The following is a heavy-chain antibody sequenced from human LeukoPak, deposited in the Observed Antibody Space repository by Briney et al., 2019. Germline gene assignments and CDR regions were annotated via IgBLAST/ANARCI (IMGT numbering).Heavy chain of an antibody. V-gene: IGHV4-4*07. D-gene: IGHD3-16*01. J-gene: IGHJ6*03. Sequence: SETLSHTCTVSGGSISSYYWSWLRQPAGKGLEWIGRIYTSGRTNYNPSLKSRVTMSVDTSKNQFSLKLSSVTAADTAVYYCARERSGGGDYYYYYMDVCGKGTTVTVSS. CDR2: IYTSGRT. CDR1: GGSISSYY. CDR3: ARERSGGGDYYYYYMDV.